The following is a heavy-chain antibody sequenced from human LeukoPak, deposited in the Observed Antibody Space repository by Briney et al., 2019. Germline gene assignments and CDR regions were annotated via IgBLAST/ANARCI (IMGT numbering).Heavy chain of an antibody. CDR3: ARTGFPGLFGYYYMDV. CDR1: GFTFRSYW. Sequence: GGSLRLSCAASGFTFRSYWMNWVRQAPGRGLEWVVNINQDGSEKYSVDSVRGRFTISRDNAKNSLYLHMNSLRPDDTAVYYCARTGFPGLFGYYYMDVWGKGTTVTISS. J-gene: IGHJ6*03. V-gene: IGHV3-7*01. CDR2: INQDGSEK. D-gene: IGHD3-22*01.